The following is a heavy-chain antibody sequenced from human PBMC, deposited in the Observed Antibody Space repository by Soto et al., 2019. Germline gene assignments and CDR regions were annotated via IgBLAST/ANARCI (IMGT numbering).Heavy chain of an antibody. CDR3: ARHHGSGLYYFDY. CDR1: GVSISSGDYY. V-gene: IGHV4-30-4*08. CDR2: IFHSGHT. Sequence: SETLSLTCSVSGVSISSGDYYWTWIRQRPGQGLEWVGYIFHSGHTYYHPSLETRVTISVDSSKNQFSLKLSSVTAADTAVYYCARHHGSGLYYFDYWGQGTLVTVSS. D-gene: IGHD6-19*01. J-gene: IGHJ4*02.